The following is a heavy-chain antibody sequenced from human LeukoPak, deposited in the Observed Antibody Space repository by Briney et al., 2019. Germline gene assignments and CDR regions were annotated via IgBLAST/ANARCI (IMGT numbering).Heavy chain of an antibody. D-gene: IGHD1-1*01. V-gene: IGHV5-51*01. CDR2: IYPGDSDT. Sequence: GGALKISCKGSGYSFTSYWIGWGRQMPGKGVGWMGIIYPGDSDTRYSPSFQGQVTISADKSISTAYLQWSSLKASDTAMYYCARLVQVHGGDYWGQGTLVTVSS. J-gene: IGHJ4*02. CDR3: ARLVQVHGGDY. CDR1: GYSFTSYW.